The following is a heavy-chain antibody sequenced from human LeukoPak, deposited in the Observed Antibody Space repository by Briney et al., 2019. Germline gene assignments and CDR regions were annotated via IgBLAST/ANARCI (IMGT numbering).Heavy chain of an antibody. J-gene: IGHJ4*02. D-gene: IGHD2/OR15-2a*01. Sequence: GGSLRLSCAASGFTFSSYYMSWVRQAPGKGLEWVANIKKDGSEKYYADSVKGRFTISRDNAKNSLYLQMNSLRAEDTALYYCARDSLLSYFDYWGQGTLVTVSS. CDR1: GFTFSSYY. CDR3: ARDSLLSYFDY. V-gene: IGHV3-7*03. CDR2: IKKDGSEK.